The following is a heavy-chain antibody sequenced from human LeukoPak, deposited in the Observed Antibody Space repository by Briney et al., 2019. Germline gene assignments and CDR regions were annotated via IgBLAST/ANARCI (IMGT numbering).Heavy chain of an antibody. J-gene: IGHJ4*02. CDR3: ARASSSWYLVDY. Sequence: GGPLRLSCAASGFTFSNYGMHWVRQAPGKGLEWVAVIWYDGSNKYFIDSVKGRFTISRDNSKNTLYLQMNSLRGEDTAVYYCARASSSWYLVDYWGQGTLVTVSS. CDR2: IWYDGSNK. CDR1: GFTFSNYG. D-gene: IGHD6-13*01. V-gene: IGHV3-33*01.